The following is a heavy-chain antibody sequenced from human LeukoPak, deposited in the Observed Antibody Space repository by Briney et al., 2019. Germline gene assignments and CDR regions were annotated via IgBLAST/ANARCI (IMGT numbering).Heavy chain of an antibody. J-gene: IGHJ5*02. CDR1: GFSFSNYA. V-gene: IGHV3-23*01. CDR3: AAFITAKLDH. D-gene: IGHD3-22*01. CDR2: ISGGGGTT. Sequence: GGSLRLSCAASGFSFSNYAMSWLRQATGKGLEWVSAISGGGGTTYYTASVKGRFTISRDNSRNTLNLQMHNLRTDDTAFYYCAAFITAKLDHWGQGVLVTVS.